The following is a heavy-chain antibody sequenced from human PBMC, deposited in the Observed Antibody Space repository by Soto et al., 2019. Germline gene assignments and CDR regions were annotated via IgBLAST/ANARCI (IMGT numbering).Heavy chain of an antibody. J-gene: IGHJ6*02. D-gene: IGHD3-3*02. Sequence: HVQLQQWGAGLLKPSETLSLTCAVYGGSFSGYYWTWIRQAPGKGLEWIGEINHSGGTNYNSSLKSRVTLSVDTSKTQFSLIVYSVTAADTAVYYCAGDRQFYHFWSGYQNEGPDRMDVWAQGTTVIVSS. CDR3: AGDRQFYHFWSGYQNEGPDRMDV. CDR2: INHSGGT. CDR1: GGSFSGYY. V-gene: IGHV4-34*02.